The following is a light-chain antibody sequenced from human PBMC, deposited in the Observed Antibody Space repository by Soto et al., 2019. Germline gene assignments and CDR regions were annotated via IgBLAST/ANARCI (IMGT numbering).Light chain of an antibody. CDR2: AAS. V-gene: IGKV1-12*01. Sequence: DIQVTQSPSSVSASVGDRVTITCRASQGITSWLAWYQQKPGRAPKLLIYAASSVQSGVPSRFRGSGSGTDFTITISSRQPEDFATYYCQQTTCFPLSFGGGTKVEIK. CDR3: QQTTCFPLS. J-gene: IGKJ4*01. CDR1: QGITSW.